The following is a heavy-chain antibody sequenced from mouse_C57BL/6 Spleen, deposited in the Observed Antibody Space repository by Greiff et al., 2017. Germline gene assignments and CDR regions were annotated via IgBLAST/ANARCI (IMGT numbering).Heavy chain of an antibody. CDR1: GYTFTSYW. Sequence: QVQLQQPGAELVMPGASVKLSCKASGYTFTSYWMHWVKQRPGQGLEWIGEIDPSDSYTNYNQKFKGKAALTVDKSSSTAYMQLSSLASADSAVYYCARSGVGSSDGVDWGQGNTLTVAS. D-gene: IGHD1-1*01. V-gene: IGHV1-69*01. CDR3: ARSGVGSSDGVD. CDR2: IDPSDSYT. J-gene: IGHJ2*01.